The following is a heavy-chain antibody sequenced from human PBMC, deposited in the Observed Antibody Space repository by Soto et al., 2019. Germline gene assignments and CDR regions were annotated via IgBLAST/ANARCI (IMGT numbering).Heavy chain of an antibody. Sequence: SETLSLTCAVSGGSISSGGYSWSWIRQPPGKGLEWIGYIYHSGSTYYNPSLKSRVTISVDRSKNQFSLKLSSVTAADTAVYYCASLNMVYFDYWGQGTLVTVSS. V-gene: IGHV4-30-2*01. CDR2: IYHSGST. J-gene: IGHJ4*02. CDR3: ASLNMVYFDY. D-gene: IGHD2-8*01. CDR1: GGSISSGGYS.